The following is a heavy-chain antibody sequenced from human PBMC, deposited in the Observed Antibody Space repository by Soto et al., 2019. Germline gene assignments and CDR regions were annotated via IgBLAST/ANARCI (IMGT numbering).Heavy chain of an antibody. V-gene: IGHV4-38-2*02. CDR1: NYSISRGYY. J-gene: IGHJ6*02. D-gene: IGHD3-9*01. Sequence: PSETLSLTCVLSNYSISRGYYWGWIRQPPGKGLEWLGHVYHTGSTYYNSSLKSRITMSVDTSKNEFSLRLRSMTAADTAVYFCARDLNPMDVWGQGITVTVSS. CDR3: ARDLNPMDV. CDR2: VYHTGST.